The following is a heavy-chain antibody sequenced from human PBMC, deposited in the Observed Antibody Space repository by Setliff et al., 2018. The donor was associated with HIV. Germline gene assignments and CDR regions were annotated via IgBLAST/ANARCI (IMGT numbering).Heavy chain of an antibody. CDR2: LSYTGST. J-gene: IGHJ4*02. CDR3: ASSPIAAPTYYFDY. Sequence: PSETLSLTCSVSGGSISSSRYFWGWIRQPPGKGLEWIGSLSYTGSTYYNPSLKSRVTISADTSKNQFSLKLNSVTAADTAVYYCASSPIAAPTYYFDYWGQGTPVTVSS. CDR1: GGSISSSRYF. D-gene: IGHD6-6*01. V-gene: IGHV4-39*01.